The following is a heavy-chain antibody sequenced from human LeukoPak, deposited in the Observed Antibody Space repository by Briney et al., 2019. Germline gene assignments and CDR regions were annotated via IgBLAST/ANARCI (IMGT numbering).Heavy chain of an antibody. CDR1: GFTFSSYW. V-gene: IGHV3-7*01. D-gene: IGHD6-13*01. Sequence: GGSLRLSCAVSGFTFSSYWMNWVRQAPGKGLEWVASIKQDGGEKSYVDSVKGRFTISRDNARNLLYLQMSSLRAEDTAVYYCARQCGSSCSSYDYWGQGTLVTVSS. CDR3: ARQCGSSCSSYDY. CDR2: IKQDGGEK. J-gene: IGHJ4*02.